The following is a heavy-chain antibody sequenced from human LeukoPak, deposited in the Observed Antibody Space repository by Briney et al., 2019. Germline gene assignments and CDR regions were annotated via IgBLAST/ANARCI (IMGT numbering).Heavy chain of an antibody. V-gene: IGHV3-23*01. Sequence: GGSLRLSCAASGFTFSCYAMSWVRQAPGKGLEGVSAISGSGGSTYYADSVKGRFTISRDNSKNTLYLQMNRPRAEDTAVYYCAKDPPPHIVVVTPSDAFDIWGQGTMVTVSS. D-gene: IGHD2-21*02. CDR3: AKDPPPHIVVVTPSDAFDI. CDR1: GFTFSCYA. J-gene: IGHJ3*02. CDR2: ISGSGGST.